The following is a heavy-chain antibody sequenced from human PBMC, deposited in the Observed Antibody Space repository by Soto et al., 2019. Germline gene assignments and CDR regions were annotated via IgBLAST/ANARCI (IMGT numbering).Heavy chain of an antibody. CDR2: IKSKTDGGTT. J-gene: IGHJ4*02. CDR1: GFTFSNAW. CDR3: TTDAGLSLAAAWESKLDY. D-gene: IGHD2-15*01. V-gene: IGHV3-15*07. Sequence: GGSLRLSCAASGFTFSNAWMNWVRQAPGKGLEWVGRIKSKTDGGTTDYAAPVKGRFTISRDDSKNTLYLQMNSLKTEDTAVYYCTTDAGLSLAAAWESKLDYWGQGTLVTVSS.